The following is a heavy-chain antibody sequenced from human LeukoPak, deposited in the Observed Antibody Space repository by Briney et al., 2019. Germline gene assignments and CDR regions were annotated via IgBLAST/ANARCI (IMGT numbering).Heavy chain of an antibody. V-gene: IGHV1-46*01. D-gene: IGHD6-19*01. CDR3: AIIRSGWGDNFDY. J-gene: IGHJ4*02. CDR2: INPSGGST. Sequence: ASVKVSCKASGYTFTSYYMHWVRQAPGQGLEWMGIINPSGGSTSYAQKFQGRVTMTRDMSTSTVYMEMSSLRSEDTAVYYCAIIRSGWGDNFDYWGQGTLVTVSS. CDR1: GYTFTSYY.